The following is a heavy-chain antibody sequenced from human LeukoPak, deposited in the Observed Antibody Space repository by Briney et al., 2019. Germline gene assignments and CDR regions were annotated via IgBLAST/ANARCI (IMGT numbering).Heavy chain of an antibody. J-gene: IGHJ4*02. CDR3: ARGGGIGAARNFDY. D-gene: IGHD6-13*01. V-gene: IGHV1-8*01. Sequence: ASVKVSCKASANTFTSYDINWVRQATGQGLEWMGWMNPNSGNTGYAQKFQGRVTMTRNTSISTAYMELSSLRSEDTAVYYCARGGGIGAARNFDYWGQGTLVTVSS. CDR1: ANTFTSYD. CDR2: MNPNSGNT.